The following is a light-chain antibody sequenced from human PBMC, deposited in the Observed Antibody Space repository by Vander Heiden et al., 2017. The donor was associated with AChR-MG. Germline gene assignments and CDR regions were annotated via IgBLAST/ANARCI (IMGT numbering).Light chain of an antibody. CDR3: QKYNNALALT. V-gene: IGKV1-27*01. CDR2: AAS. J-gene: IGKJ4*01. CDR1: QGISNY. Sequence: ILMTQSPSSLSASVGDRVTLTCRASQGISNYLAWYQQKPGQVPKLLIYAASTLQSGVPSRFSGSGSGTVFTLTISSLQPEDVATYYCQKYNNALALTFGGGTKVEIK.